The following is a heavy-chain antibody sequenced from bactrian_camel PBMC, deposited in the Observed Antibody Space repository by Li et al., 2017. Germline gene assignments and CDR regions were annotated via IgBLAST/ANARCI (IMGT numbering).Heavy chain of an antibody. V-gene: IGHV3S40*01. CDR2: QNIRGGRS. CDR1: GFTFSSFG. Sequence: VQLVESGGGVVQPGGSLGLSCAASGFTFSSFGMSWVRQAPGKGLEWVSGQNIRGGRSYYSDSVKGRYAISRDDAKNTVYLQMNSLKTEDSGVYYCATDLMVTTGEYTYWGQGTQVTVS. CDR3: ATDLMVTTGEYTY. J-gene: IGHJ4*01. D-gene: IGHD5*01.